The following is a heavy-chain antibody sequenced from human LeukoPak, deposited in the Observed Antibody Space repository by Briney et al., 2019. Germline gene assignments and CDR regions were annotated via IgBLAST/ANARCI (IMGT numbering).Heavy chain of an antibody. CDR2: VDYSGST. J-gene: IGHJ4*02. CDR1: GGSVSSGIYY. D-gene: IGHD1-1*01. Sequence: PSETLSLTCSVSGGSVSSGIYYWSWIRQPPGKGLEWIGHVDYSGSTSYNPSLKRRATISLDTSKNQFSLKVMYLTAADTAVYYCARGIRTGYGYWGQGTLVAVSS. CDR3: ARGIRTGYGY. V-gene: IGHV4-61*01.